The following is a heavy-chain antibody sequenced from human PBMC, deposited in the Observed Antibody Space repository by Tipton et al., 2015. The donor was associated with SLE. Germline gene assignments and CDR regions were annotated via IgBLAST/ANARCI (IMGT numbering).Heavy chain of an antibody. D-gene: IGHD5/OR15-5a*01. CDR2: VTGSGGGT. CDR1: GFTFSNYA. Sequence: GSLRLSCAASGFTFSNYAMNWVRQAPGKGLEWVSLVTGSGGGTYYSNSVKGRFTTSRDNSKNTLYLQMNSLRPQDTAVYYCAKASGGVYGTEYFDYWGQGTLVTVSS. J-gene: IGHJ4*02. V-gene: IGHV3-23*01. CDR3: AKASGGVYGTEYFDY.